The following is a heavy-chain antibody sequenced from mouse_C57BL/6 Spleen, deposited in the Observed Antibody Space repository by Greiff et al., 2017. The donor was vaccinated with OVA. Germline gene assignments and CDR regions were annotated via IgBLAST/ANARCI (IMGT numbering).Heavy chain of an antibody. CDR3: ARSGDWDGY. CDR1: GYTFTSYW. J-gene: IGHJ2*01. V-gene: IGHV1-69*01. D-gene: IGHD4-1*01. Sequence: QVQLQQPGAELVMPGASVKLSCKASGYTFTSYWMHWVQQRPGQGLEWIGEIDPSDSYTKYNQKFKGKSTLTVDNSSSTAYMHLSSLTSDDSAVDYCARSGDWDGYWGQGTTLTVAS. CDR2: IDPSDSYT.